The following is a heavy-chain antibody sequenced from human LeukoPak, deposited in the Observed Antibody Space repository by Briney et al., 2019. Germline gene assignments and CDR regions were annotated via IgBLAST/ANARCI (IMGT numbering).Heavy chain of an antibody. CDR2: IIPIFGTA. Sequence: SVKVSCKASGGTFISYAISWVRQAPGQGVEWMGMIIPIFGTANYAQEFQGRVTITTDESTSTAYMELSSLRSEDTAVYYCARSGQYYDFWSGRFGYMDVWGKGTMVTVSS. D-gene: IGHD3-3*01. CDR3: ARSGQYYDFWSGRFGYMDV. CDR1: GGTFISYA. V-gene: IGHV1-69*05. J-gene: IGHJ6*03.